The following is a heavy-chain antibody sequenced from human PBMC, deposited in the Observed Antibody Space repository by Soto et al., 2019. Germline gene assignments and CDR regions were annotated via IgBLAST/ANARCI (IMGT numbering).Heavy chain of an antibody. J-gene: IGHJ4*02. CDR3: ARGRIAAAAPHYYDSRPVYFDY. V-gene: IGHV4-38-2*01. Sequence: KSSETLSLTCAVSGYSISSGYYWGCIRQPPGKGLEWIGSIYHSGSTYYNPSLKSRVTISVDTSKNQFSLKLSSVTAADTAVYYCARGRIAAAAPHYYDSRPVYFDYWGQGTLVTVSS. CDR2: IYHSGST. D-gene: IGHD3-22*01. CDR1: GYSISSGYY.